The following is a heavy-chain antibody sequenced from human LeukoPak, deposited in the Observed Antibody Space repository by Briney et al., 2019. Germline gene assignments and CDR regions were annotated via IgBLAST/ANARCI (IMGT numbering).Heavy chain of an antibody. D-gene: IGHD3-22*01. J-gene: IGHJ3*02. CDR3: ASGPRLYYYDSSGYYYSSGLGASDI. CDR2: IYTSGST. Sequence: SQTLSLTCTVSGGSISSGSYYWSWIRQPAGKGLEWIGRIYTSGSTNYNPSLKSRVTISVDTSKNQFSLKLSSVTAADTAVYYCASGPRLYYYDSSGYYYSSGLGASDIWGQGTMVTVSS. CDR1: GGSISSGSYY. V-gene: IGHV4-61*02.